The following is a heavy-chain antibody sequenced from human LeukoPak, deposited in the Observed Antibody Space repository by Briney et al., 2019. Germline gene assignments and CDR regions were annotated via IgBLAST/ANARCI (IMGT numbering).Heavy chain of an antibody. CDR2: INHSGST. V-gene: IGHV4-34*01. CDR3: AGPTPRYSSGRDAFDI. J-gene: IGHJ3*02. Sequence: SETLSLTCAVYGGSFSGYYWSWIRQPPGKGLEWIGEINHSGSTNYNPSLKSRVTISVDTSKNQFFLKLSSVTAADTAVYYCAGPTPRYSSGRDAFDIWGQGTMVTVSS. CDR1: GGSFSGYY. D-gene: IGHD6-19*01.